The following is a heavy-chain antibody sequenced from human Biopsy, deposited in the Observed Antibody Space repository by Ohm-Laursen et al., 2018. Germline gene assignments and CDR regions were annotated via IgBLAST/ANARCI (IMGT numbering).Heavy chain of an antibody. Sequence: GTLSLTCTVDGGSFSGYDWTWIRQPPGKGLEWVGEFSHTGTTIYNPSLKSRLIISVDKSKNHFSLRLTSVTAADTATYFCARGPYGDNAGAFDVWGQGTVVTVSS. CDR2: FSHTGTT. V-gene: IGHV4-34*01. CDR3: ARGPYGDNAGAFDV. CDR1: GGSFSGYD. D-gene: IGHD4/OR15-4a*01. J-gene: IGHJ3*01.